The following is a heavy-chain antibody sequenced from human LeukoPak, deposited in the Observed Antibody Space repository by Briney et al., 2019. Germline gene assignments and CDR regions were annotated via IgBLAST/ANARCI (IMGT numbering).Heavy chain of an antibody. CDR3: ARDAGYCSSTTCSADFDY. J-gene: IGHJ4*02. CDR1: GYTFTGYY. Sequence: GASVKVSCKASGYTFTGYYMHWVRQAPGQGLEWMGWINPKSGGTNYAQKLQGRVTMTRDTSISTAYMELSRLRSDDTAVYYCARDAGYCSSTTCSADFDYWGQGTLVTVSS. D-gene: IGHD2-2*01. CDR2: INPKSGGT. V-gene: IGHV1-2*02.